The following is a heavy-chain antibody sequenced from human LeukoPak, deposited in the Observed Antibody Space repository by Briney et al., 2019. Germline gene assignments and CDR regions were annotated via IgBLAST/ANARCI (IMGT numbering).Heavy chain of an antibody. CDR1: GFTFSSYN. V-gene: IGHV3-48*01. CDR3: ARWDTAMVPY. CDR2: ISSRSGTI. J-gene: IGHJ4*02. Sequence: PGGSLRLSCAASGFTFSSYNMNWVRQAPGQGLEWVSYISSRSGTIYYADSVKGRFTISRDNAKNSLYLQMNSLRAEDTAVYYCARWDTAMVPYWGQGILVTVSS. D-gene: IGHD5-18*01.